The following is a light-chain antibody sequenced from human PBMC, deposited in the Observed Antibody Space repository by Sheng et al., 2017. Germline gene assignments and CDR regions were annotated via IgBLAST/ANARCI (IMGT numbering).Light chain of an antibody. V-gene: IGKV3-20*01. J-gene: IGKJ4*01. CDR1: QSVSGSF. CDR3: QQYTTVPFT. CDR2: GAS. Sequence: EIVLTQSPGTLSLSPGETATLSCRASQSVSGSFLAWYQQKPGQAPRLLIYGASNRLPGIPDRFSGRGSGTDFTLTISRLDPEDFAVYYCQQYTTVPFTFGGGTRVEIK.